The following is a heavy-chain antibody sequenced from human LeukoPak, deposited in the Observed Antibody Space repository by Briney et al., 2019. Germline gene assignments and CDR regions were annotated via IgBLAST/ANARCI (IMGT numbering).Heavy chain of an antibody. V-gene: IGHV3-30*02. CDR1: GFTFSSYG. J-gene: IGHJ4*02. Sequence: PGGSLRLSCAASGFTFSSYGMHWVRQAPGKGLEWVAFIRYDGSNKYYADSVKGRFTISRDNAKNSLYLQMNSLRAEDTAVYYCARDSGPWPRSYYFDYWGQGTLVTVSS. CDR2: IRYDGSNK. D-gene: IGHD5-12*01. CDR3: ARDSGPWPRSYYFDY.